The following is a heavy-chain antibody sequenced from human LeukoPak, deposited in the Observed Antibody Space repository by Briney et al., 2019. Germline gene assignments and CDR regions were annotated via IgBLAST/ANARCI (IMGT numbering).Heavy chain of an antibody. J-gene: IGHJ4*02. V-gene: IGHV4-34*01. Sequence: SETLSLTCAVYGGSFSGYYWSWIRQPPGKGLEWIGEINHSGSTNYNPSLKSRVTISVDTSKNQFSLKLSSVTAADTAVYYCARARFVGNSPYYFDYWGQGTLVTVSS. D-gene: IGHD4-23*01. CDR3: ARARFVGNSPYYFDY. CDR1: GGSFSGYY. CDR2: INHSGST.